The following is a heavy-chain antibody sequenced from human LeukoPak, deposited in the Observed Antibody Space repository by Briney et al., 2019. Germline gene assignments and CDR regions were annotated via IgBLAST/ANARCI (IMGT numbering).Heavy chain of an antibody. CDR1: GYSISSGYY. CDR3: AREGASGGYDWGWFDP. D-gene: IGHD5-12*01. J-gene: IGHJ5*02. Sequence: SETLSLTCAVSGYSISSGYYWVWVRQPPGKGLEWIGTIYHIGTTYYNPSLKSRVTMSVDTSKNQFSLKLSSVTAADSAVYFCAREGASGGYDWGWFDPWGQGTLVTVSS. V-gene: IGHV4-38-2*02. CDR2: IYHIGTT.